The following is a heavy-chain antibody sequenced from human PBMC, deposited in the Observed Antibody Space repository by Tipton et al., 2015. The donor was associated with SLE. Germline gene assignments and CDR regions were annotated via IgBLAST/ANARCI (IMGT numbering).Heavy chain of an antibody. Sequence: TLSLTCTVSGGSISSHYWSWIRQHPGKGLEWIGYIYYSGTTYYNPSLKSRVTISVDTSKNQFSLKLSSVTAADTAVYYCARDPLRYFDWLFDGGNAFDIWGQGTMVTVSS. J-gene: IGHJ3*02. V-gene: IGHV4-59*11. CDR2: IYYSGTT. CDR3: ARDPLRYFDWLFDGGNAFDI. D-gene: IGHD3-9*01. CDR1: GGSISSHY.